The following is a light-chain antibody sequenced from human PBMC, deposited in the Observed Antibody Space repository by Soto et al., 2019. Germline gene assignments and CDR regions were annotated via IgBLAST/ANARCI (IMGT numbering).Light chain of an antibody. CDR3: QKDNSAPWP. J-gene: IGKJ1*01. Sequence: DIRMTPSPASLSASVGDRVPITCRASHGISNYLAWYQQKPGKVPKLLIYAASTLQSGVPSRFSGSGSGTDFTLTISSLQPEDVATYYCQKDNSAPWPFGQVGKVDI. V-gene: IGKV1-27*01. CDR1: HGISNY. CDR2: AAS.